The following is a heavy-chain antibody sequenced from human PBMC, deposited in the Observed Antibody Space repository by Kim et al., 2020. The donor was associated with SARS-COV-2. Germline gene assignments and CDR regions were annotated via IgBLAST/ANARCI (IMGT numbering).Heavy chain of an antibody. V-gene: IGHV3-15*01. D-gene: IGHD3-22*01. CDR3: TTDLYYYDSSGYLG. J-gene: IGHJ4*02. CDR2: IKSKTDGGTT. Sequence: GGSLRLSCAASGFTFSNAWMSWVRQAPGKGLEWVGRIKSKTDGGTTDYAAPVKGRFTISRDDSKNTLYLQMNSLKTEDTAVYYCTTDLYYYDSSGYLGWGQGTLVTVSS. CDR1: GFTFSNAW.